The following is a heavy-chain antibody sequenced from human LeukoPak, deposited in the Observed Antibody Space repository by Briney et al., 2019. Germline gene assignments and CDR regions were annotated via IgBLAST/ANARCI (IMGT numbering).Heavy chain of an antibody. CDR1: GGSFSGYY. J-gene: IGHJ4*02. CDR2: INHSGST. V-gene: IGHV4-34*01. CDR3: ARGRWFGTKVGYYFDY. Sequence: SETLSLTCAVYGGSFSGYYWSWIRQPPGKGLEWIGEINHSGSTNYNPSLKSRVTISVDTSKNQFSLKLSSVTAADTAVYYCARGRWFGTKVGYYFDYWGQGTLVTVSS. D-gene: IGHD3-10*01.